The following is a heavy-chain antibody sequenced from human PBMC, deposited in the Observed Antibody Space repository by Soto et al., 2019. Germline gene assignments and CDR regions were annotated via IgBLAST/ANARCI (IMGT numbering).Heavy chain of an antibody. V-gene: IGHV4-34*01. CDR2: INHSGST. J-gene: IGHJ6*03. D-gene: IGHD1-1*01. CDR3: ATTRMPPYYYYMGV. Sequence: QVQLQQWGAGLLKPSETLSLTCAVYGGSFSGYYWSWIRQPPGKGLEWIGEINHSGSTNYNPSLKSRVTISVDTSKNQFSLQLSSVTAADTAVYYCATTRMPPYYYYMGVWGKGTTVTVSS. CDR1: GGSFSGYY.